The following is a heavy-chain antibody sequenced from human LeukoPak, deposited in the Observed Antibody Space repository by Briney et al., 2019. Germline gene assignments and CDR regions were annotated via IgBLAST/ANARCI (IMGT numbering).Heavy chain of an antibody. J-gene: IGHJ6*03. Sequence: SVKVSCKASGGSFSIYAISWVRQAPGQGLEWMGGIIPIFGTTSYAQNFQGRVTITTDESTSTAYMELSSLRSEDTAVYYCARALIPVTMVRGVIPYYNYYMDVWGKGTTVTVSS. D-gene: IGHD3-10*01. CDR2: IIPIFGTT. CDR3: ARALIPVTMVRGVIPYYNYYMDV. V-gene: IGHV1-69*05. CDR1: GGSFSIYA.